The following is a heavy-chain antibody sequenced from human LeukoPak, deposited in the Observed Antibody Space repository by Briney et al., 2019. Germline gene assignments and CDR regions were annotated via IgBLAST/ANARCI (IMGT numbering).Heavy chain of an antibody. CDR2: SSGSGGIT. CDR3: AKFSAGSEALDV. J-gene: IGHJ6*04. CDR1: GFRFSSYV. D-gene: IGHD1-14*01. Sequence: GGSLRLSCAASGFRFSSYVMSWVRQAPGRGLEWMSASSGSGGITFYAESARGRFPTSRDNSRNTLYLQMNSLRVEDTAVYCCAKFSAGSEALDVWGRGTRVTVSS. V-gene: IGHV3-23*01.